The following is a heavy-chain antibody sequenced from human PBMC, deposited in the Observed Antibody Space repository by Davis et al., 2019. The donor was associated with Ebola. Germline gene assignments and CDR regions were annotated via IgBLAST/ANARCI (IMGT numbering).Heavy chain of an antibody. CDR1: GYTFTSYA. CDR2: INAGNGNT. CDR3: AREGPGYSGYDSCDY. D-gene: IGHD5-12*01. J-gene: IGHJ4*02. V-gene: IGHV1-3*01. Sequence: ASVKVSCKASGYTFTSYAMHWVRQAPGQRLEWMGWINAGNGNTKYSQKFQGRVTMTTDTSTSTAYMELRSLRSDDTAVYYCAREGPGYSGYDSCDYWGQGTLVTVSS.